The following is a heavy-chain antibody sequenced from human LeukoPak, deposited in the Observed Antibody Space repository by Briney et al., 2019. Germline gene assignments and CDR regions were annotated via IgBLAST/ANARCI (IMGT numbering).Heavy chain of an antibody. CDR3: AIMHGYYEGSGFWVQ. Sequence: GGSLRLSCAASGFTFSSYAMSWVRQAPGKGLEWVSFISPSGDRTSNADSVEGRFTISRDNTRNTLYLQMNSRRDEDTGVYYCAIMHGYYEGSGFWVQWGQGTLVTVSS. CDR2: ISPSGDRT. V-gene: IGHV3-23*01. D-gene: IGHD3-3*01. J-gene: IGHJ4*02. CDR1: GFTFSSYA.